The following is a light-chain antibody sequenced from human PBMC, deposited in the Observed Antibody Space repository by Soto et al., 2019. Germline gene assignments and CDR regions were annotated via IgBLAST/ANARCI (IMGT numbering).Light chain of an antibody. CDR3: HQYGSSPLT. V-gene: IGKV3-20*01. CDR1: QSVTSSY. Sequence: EIVLTQSPGTLSLSPGERATLSCRASQSVTSSYFAWYQHKPGQAPRLLIYAASDRATGIPDRFIGSGSGTDFTLTISRLEPEDFAVFYCHQYGSSPLTFGGGTKVEIK. CDR2: AAS. J-gene: IGKJ4*01.